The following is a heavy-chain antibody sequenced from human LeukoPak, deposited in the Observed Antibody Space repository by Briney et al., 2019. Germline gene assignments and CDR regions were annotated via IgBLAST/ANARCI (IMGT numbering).Heavy chain of an antibody. V-gene: IGHV4-61*02. CDR1: GASISSGSSY. Sequence: SETLSLTCTVAGASISSGSSYWSWIRQPAGEGLEWIGRIHNSGGTIYNPSLNSRVTISVDTSKNQVSLKLTSVTAADTAVYYCARNGYGSGSSWWGQGTLVTVSS. D-gene: IGHD3-10*01. J-gene: IGHJ4*02. CDR3: ARNGYGSGSSW. CDR2: IHNSGGT.